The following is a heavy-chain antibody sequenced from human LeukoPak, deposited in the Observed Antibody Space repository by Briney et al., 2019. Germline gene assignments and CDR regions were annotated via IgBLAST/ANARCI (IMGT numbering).Heavy chain of an antibody. V-gene: IGHV3-7*01. D-gene: IGHD3-9*01. CDR2: IKQDGSEK. CDR1: GFTFSSYW. J-gene: IGHJ4*02. CDR3: ARDHYDILTGPGGFDY. Sequence: GGSLRLSCAASGFTFSSYWMSWVRQAPGKGLEWVANIKQDGSEKYYVDSVKGRFTISRDNAKNSLCLQMNSLRAEDTAVYYCARDHYDILTGPGGFDYWGQGTLVTVSS.